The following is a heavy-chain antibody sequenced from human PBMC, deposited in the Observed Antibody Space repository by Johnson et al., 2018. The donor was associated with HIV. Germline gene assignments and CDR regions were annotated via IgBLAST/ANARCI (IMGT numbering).Heavy chain of an antibody. CDR1: GFTFDDYA. Sequence: VQLVESGGGLVQPGRSLRLSCAASGFTFDDYAMHWVRQAPGKGLEWVSGISWNSGSIGYADSVKGRFTISRDNAKNSLYLQMNSLRAEDTAVYYCARMAWLQQLRLRGGAFDIWGQGTMVTVSS. CDR3: ARMAWLQQLRLRGGAFDI. J-gene: IGHJ3*02. V-gene: IGHV3-9*01. D-gene: IGHD5-24*01. CDR2: ISWNSGSI.